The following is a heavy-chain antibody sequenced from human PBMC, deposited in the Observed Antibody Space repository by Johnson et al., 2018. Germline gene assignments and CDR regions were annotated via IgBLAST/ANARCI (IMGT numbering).Heavy chain of an antibody. CDR2: ISDDGIYK. V-gene: IGHV3-30-3*01. CDR3: AKDRTGNWHGHLQY. CDR1: GFTFSIYS. J-gene: IGHJ1*01. Sequence: QVQLVESGGGVVQPGRSLRLSCAASGFTFSIYSMHWVRQAPGKGLEWVAGISDDGIYKYYADSVKGRFTISRDNSNDPLSLPMVRRRAEDTAVYYCAKDRTGNWHGHLQYWGQGTLVTVSA. D-gene: IGHD5-24*01.